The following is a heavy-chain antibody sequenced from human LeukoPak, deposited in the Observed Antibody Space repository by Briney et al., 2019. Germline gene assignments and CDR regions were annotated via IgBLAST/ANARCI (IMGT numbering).Heavy chain of an antibody. CDR3: ARDLGWYGSGSGDY. V-gene: IGHV3-66*01. J-gene: IGHJ4*02. Sequence: PGGSLRLSCAASGFTVSSNYMSSARQAPGKGLEWVSVIYSGGSTYYADSVKGRFTISRHNTKNTLYLQMNSLRAEDTAVYYCARDLGWYGSGSGDYWGQGTLVTVSS. D-gene: IGHD3-10*01. CDR2: IYSGGST. CDR1: GFTVSSNY.